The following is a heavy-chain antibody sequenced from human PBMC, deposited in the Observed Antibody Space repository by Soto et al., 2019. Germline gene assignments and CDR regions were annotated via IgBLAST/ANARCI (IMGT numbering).Heavy chain of an antibody. V-gene: IGHV3-23*01. CDR1: GFTFSSYA. D-gene: IGHD3-22*01. CDR3: ASRSSITMIVVVTPFDY. CDR2: ISGSGGST. J-gene: IGHJ4*02. Sequence: VQLLESGGGLVQPGGSLRLSCAASGFTFSSYAMSWVRQAPGKGLEWVSAISGSGGSTYYADSVKGRFTISRDNSKNTLYLQMNSLRAEDTAVYYCASRSSITMIVVVTPFDYWGQGTLVTVSS.